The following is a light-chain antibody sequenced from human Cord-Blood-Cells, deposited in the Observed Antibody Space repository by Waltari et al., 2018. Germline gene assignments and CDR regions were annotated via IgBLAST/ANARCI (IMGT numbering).Light chain of an antibody. Sequence: QSALTQPASVSGSPGQSITIPCTGTSRDVGGYNLVSWYQQHPGKAPKLMIYEVSNRPSGVSNRFSGSKSGNTASLTISGLQAEDEADYYCSSYTSSSTPYVFGTGTKVTVL. J-gene: IGLJ1*01. V-gene: IGLV2-14*01. CDR2: EVS. CDR3: SSYTSSSTPYV. CDR1: SRDVGGYNL.